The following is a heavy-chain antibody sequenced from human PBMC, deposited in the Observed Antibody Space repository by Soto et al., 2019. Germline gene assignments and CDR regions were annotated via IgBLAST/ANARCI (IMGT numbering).Heavy chain of an antibody. CDR3: ARGGSGYTWFNEF. CDR1: GGLFSSYP. V-gene: IGHV1-69*01. D-gene: IGHD3-22*01. J-gene: IGHJ4*02. CDR2: IIPVFQTA. Sequence: QAQLVQSGAEVKKPGHSVKVSCKASGGLFSSYPISWVRQVPGQGIEWMGGIIPVFQTAYYTQRFQGRVTITADESTNTAYVELISLRSEDTAIYYCARGGSGYTWFNEFWGQGTLVTVSS.